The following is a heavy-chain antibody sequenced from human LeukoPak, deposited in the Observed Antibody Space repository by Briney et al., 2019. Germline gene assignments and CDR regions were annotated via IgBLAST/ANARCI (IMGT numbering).Heavy chain of an antibody. Sequence: GGSLRLSCAASGFIVSSNYMSWVRQAPGKGLEWVSTFGDSGGSTYYADSVKGRFTISRDNSKNTLYLQMNSLRAEDTAVYYCAKDLGYCGGDCYGYWGQGTLVTVSS. CDR2: FGDSGGST. D-gene: IGHD2-21*01. J-gene: IGHJ4*02. CDR1: GFIVSSNY. V-gene: IGHV3-23*01. CDR3: AKDLGYCGGDCYGY.